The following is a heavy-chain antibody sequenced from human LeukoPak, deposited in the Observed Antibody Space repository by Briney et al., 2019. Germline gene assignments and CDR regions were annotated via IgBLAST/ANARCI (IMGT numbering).Heavy chain of an antibody. J-gene: IGHJ4*02. CDR3: GRDLSGWYGPDY. Sequence: GGSLRLSCAASGFTLSSYGMHWVRQAPGKGLEWVAFIRYDARNKYYADSVKGRFTISRDNAKNSLYLQMDSLRAEDTALYYCGRDLSGWYGPDYWGQGTLVTVSS. V-gene: IGHV3-30*02. CDR1: GFTLSSYG. D-gene: IGHD6-19*01. CDR2: IRYDARNK.